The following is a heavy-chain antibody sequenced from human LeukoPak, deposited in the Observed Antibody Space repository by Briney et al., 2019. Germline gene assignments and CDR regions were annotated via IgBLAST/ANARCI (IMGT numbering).Heavy chain of an antibody. CDR3: ARGYSGYDLVGYFDY. J-gene: IGHJ4*02. CDR1: GGSISSYY. D-gene: IGHD5-12*01. CDR2: IYYSGST. V-gene: IGHV4-59*08. Sequence: SETLSLTCTVSGGSISSYYWSWIGQPPGKGLEWIGYIYYSGSTNYDPSLKSRVTISVDTSKNQFSLKLSSVTAADTAVYYCARGYSGYDLVGYFDYWGQGTLVTVSS.